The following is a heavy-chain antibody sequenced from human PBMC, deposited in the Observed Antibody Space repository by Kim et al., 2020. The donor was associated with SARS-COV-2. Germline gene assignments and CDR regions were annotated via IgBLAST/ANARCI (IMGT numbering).Heavy chain of an antibody. CDR2: IYYSGST. CDR3: ARPPLEGYYYYGMDV. V-gene: IGHV4-39*01. D-gene: IGHD1-1*01. Sequence: SETLSLTCTVSGGSISSSSYYWGWIRQPPGKGLEWIGSIYYSGSTYYNPSLKSRVTISVDTSKNQFSLKLSSVTAADTAVYYCARPPLEGYYYYGMDVWGQGTTVTVSS. CDR1: GGSISSSSYY. J-gene: IGHJ6*02.